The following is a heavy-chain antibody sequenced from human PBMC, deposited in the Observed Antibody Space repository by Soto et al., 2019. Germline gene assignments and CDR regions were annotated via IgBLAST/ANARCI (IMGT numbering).Heavy chain of an antibody. J-gene: IGHJ4*02. Sequence: QVQLVQSGAEVKKPGSSVKVSCKASGGTFSSYAISWVRQAPGQGLEWMGGIIPIFGTANYAQKFQGRVTMSAYESSSTAYMELSILRSYDTAVYYSAGGNDTSISGTSSDYWGQGTLVTVSS. CDR2: IIPIFGTA. CDR1: GGTFSSYA. CDR3: AGGNDTSISGTSSDY. V-gene: IGHV1-69*01. D-gene: IGHD1-26*01.